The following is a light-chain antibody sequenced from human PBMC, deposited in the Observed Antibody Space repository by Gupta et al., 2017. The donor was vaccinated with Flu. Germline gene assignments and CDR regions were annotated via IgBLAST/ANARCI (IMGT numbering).Light chain of an antibody. CDR2: AAS. CDR3: RKDTTAALT. V-gene: IGKV1-27*01. J-gene: IGKJ4*01. CDR1: QGISNY. Sequence: DIQMTQSPSSLSASVGDRVTITCRASQGISNYLAWYQQKPGRVPKLLIYAASTFQSGVPSRFSGSGPGTAFTLTISSLQLEDVPTYSFRKDTTAALTFGGGTKVEIK.